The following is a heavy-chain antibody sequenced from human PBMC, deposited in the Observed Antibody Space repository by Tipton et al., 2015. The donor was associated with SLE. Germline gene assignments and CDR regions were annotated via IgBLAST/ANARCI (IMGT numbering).Heavy chain of an antibody. V-gene: IGHV4-39*07. Sequence: TLSLTCTVSGGAFMTSTNYWAWIRQPPGKALEWTGSHYYRGNTHYNPSLKSRVTISVDTSKNQFYLTLNSVTAADTAVYYCARHTESGSFSALDYLGPGILVTVSS. CDR1: GGAFMTSTNY. J-gene: IGHJ4*02. D-gene: IGHD1-26*01. CDR3: ARHTESGSFSALDY. CDR2: HYYRGNT.